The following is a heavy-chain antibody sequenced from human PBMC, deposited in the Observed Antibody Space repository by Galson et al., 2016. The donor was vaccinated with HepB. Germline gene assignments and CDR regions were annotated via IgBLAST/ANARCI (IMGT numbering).Heavy chain of an antibody. CDR2: IRQDGSEI. Sequence: SLRLSCAASGFTLGDHWMHWVRQAPGKGLDWVANIRQDGSEIYYVDSVKGRFTISRDNAKNSLYLQMNSLRAEDTAVYYWASPAPYYDNSFIIKYWGQGTLVTVSS. D-gene: IGHD3-22*01. J-gene: IGHJ4*02. CDR3: ASPAPYYDNSFIIKY. V-gene: IGHV3-7*03. CDR1: GFTLGDHW.